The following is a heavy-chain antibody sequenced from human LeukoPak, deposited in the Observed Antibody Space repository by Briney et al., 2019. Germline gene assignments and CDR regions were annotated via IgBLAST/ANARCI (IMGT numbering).Heavy chain of an antibody. CDR2: IYYSGST. D-gene: IGHD6-13*01. CDR3: ARDFRALAADY. CDR1: GGSISSYY. Sequence: SETLSLTCTVSGGSISSYYWSWIRQPPGKGLEWIGYIYYSGSTNYNPSLKSRVTISVDTSKNQFSLKLSSVTAADTAVYYCARDFRALAADYWGQGTLVTVSS. V-gene: IGHV4-59*01. J-gene: IGHJ4*02.